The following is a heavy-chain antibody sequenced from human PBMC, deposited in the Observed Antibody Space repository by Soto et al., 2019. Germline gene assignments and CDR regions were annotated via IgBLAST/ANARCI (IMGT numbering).Heavy chain of an antibody. CDR2: IIPIFGTA. CDR3: ARGAYRLWINGIYYYYGMDV. CDR1: GGTFSSYA. Sequence: ASVKVSCKASGGTFSSYAISWVRQAPGQGLEWMGGIIPIFGTANYAQKFQGRVTITADESTSTAYMELSSLRSEDTAVYYCARGAYRLWINGIYYYYGMDVWGQGTTVTVSS. D-gene: IGHD5-18*01. V-gene: IGHV1-69*13. J-gene: IGHJ6*02.